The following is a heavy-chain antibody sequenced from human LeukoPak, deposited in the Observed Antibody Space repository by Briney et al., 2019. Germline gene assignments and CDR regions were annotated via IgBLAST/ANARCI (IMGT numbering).Heavy chain of an antibody. D-gene: IGHD3-9*01. CDR2: IIPILDVT. Sequence: SVKVSCKASGGTFTNYAINWVRQAPGQGLEWMGRIIPILDVTNYAQKFQGRVTITADQSTSTAYMELSSLRAEDTAVYYLGRRGGVDILTGFQYWGQGTLVTVSS. CDR1: GGTFTNYA. V-gene: IGHV1-69*04. CDR3: GRRGGVDILTGFQY. J-gene: IGHJ4*02.